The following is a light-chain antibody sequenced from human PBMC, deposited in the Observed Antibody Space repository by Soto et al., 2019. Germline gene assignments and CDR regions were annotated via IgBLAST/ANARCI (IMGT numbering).Light chain of an antibody. V-gene: IGLV1-40*01. CDR1: SSNIGAGYD. CDR3: QSYDSLLGAV. CDR2: GNS. J-gene: IGLJ3*02. Sequence: QAVVTQPPSVSGAPGQRVTISCTGSSSNIGAGYDVHWYQQLPGTAPKLLIYGNSNRPSGVPDRFSGSKSGTSASLAITGLQAEDETDYYCQSYDSLLGAVFGGGTKLTVL.